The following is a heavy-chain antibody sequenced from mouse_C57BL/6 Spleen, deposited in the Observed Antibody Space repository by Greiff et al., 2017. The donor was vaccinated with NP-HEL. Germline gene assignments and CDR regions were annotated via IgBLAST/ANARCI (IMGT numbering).Heavy chain of an antibody. CDR1: GYTFTSYW. Sequence: QVQLQQPGAELVKPGASVKLSCKASGYTFTSYWMHWVKQRPGQGLEWIGMIHPNSGSTNYTEKFQSKATLTVDQSSSTAYMQLSSLTSEDSAVYYCASMVTTAPFAYWGQVTLVTVSA. V-gene: IGHV1-64*01. J-gene: IGHJ3*01. CDR3: ASMVTTAPFAY. D-gene: IGHD2-2*01. CDR2: IHPNSGST.